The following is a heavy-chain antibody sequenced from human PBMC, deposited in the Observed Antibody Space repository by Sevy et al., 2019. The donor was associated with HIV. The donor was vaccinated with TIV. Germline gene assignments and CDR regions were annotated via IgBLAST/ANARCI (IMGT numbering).Heavy chain of an antibody. CDR1: GGSISSSSYY. V-gene: IGHV4-39*01. Sequence: SETLSLTCTVSGGSISSSSYYWGWIRQPPGKGLEWIGSIYYSGSTYYNPSLKSRVTISVDTSKNQFSLKLSSVTAADTAVYYCARTAGRWLQLSDAFDIWGQGTMVTVSS. D-gene: IGHD5-12*01. CDR3: ARTAGRWLQLSDAFDI. J-gene: IGHJ3*02. CDR2: IYYSGST.